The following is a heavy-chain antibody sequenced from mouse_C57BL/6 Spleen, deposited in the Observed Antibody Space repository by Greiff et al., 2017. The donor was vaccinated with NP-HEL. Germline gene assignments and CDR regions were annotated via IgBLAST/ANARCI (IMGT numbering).Heavy chain of an antibody. D-gene: IGHD2-10*02. CDR1: GYAFSSYW. J-gene: IGHJ1*03. CDR2: IYPGDGDT. CDR3: ARRYGNQIGYFDV. Sequence: SGAELVKPGASVKISCKASGYAFSSYWMNWVKQRPGKGLEWIGQIYPGDGDTNYNGKFKGKATLTADKSSSTAYMQLSSLTSEDSAVYFCARRYGNQIGYFDVWGTGTTVTVSS. V-gene: IGHV1-80*01.